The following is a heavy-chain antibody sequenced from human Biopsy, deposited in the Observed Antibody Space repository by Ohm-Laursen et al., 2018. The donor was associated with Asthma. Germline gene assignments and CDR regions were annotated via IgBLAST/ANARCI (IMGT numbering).Heavy chain of an antibody. CDR2: ISYTGNT. V-gene: IGHV4-39*01. CDR1: GGSISNTNW. Sequence: TLSLTCAVSGGSISNTNWWSWVRQSPGKGLEWIGSISYTGNTDIPSLRSRVTLSVDTSKNNFSLKLTSVTAADTAVFYCARHWNWGSFFDYWGQGMLVTVSS. CDR3: ARHWNWGSFFDY. J-gene: IGHJ4*02. D-gene: IGHD7-27*01.